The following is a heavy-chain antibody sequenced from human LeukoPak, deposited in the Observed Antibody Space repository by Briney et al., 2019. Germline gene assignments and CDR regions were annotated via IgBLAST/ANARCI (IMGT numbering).Heavy chain of an antibody. Sequence: SVKVSCKASGGAFSSYAISWVRQAPGQGLEWMGGIIPIFGTANYAQKFQGRVTITADESTSTAYMELSSLRSEDTAVYYCARAGDPYYYGMDVWGQGTTVTVSS. D-gene: IGHD3-10*01. V-gene: IGHV1-69*13. CDR2: IIPIFGTA. CDR3: ARAGDPYYYGMDV. J-gene: IGHJ6*02. CDR1: GGAFSSYA.